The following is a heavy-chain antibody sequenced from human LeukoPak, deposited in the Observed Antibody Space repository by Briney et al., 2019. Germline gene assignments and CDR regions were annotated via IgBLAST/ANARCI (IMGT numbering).Heavy chain of an antibody. CDR1: GYTFTGYY. CDR3: ARSRPRKQWYYMDV. D-gene: IGHD6-19*01. CDR2: INPNSGGT. V-gene: IGHV1-2*02. J-gene: IGHJ6*03. Sequence: GASVKVSCKASGYTFTGYYMHWVRQAPGQGLEWMGWINPNSGGTNYAQKFQGRVTMTRDTSISTAYMELSRLRSDDTAVYYCARSRPRKQWYYMDVWGKGTTVTVSS.